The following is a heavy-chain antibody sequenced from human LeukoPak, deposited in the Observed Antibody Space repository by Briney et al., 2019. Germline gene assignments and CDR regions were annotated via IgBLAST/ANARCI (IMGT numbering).Heavy chain of an antibody. CDR3: ARETPYSYGRGYYFDY. Sequence: LGGSLRLSCAASGLTFSSYWMSWVRQAPGKGLEWVANIKQDGSEKYYVDSVKGRFTISRDNAKNSLYLQMNSLRAEDTAVYYCARETPYSYGRGYYFDYWGQGTLVTVPS. J-gene: IGHJ4*02. D-gene: IGHD5-18*01. CDR2: IKQDGSEK. V-gene: IGHV3-7*01. CDR1: GLTFSSYW.